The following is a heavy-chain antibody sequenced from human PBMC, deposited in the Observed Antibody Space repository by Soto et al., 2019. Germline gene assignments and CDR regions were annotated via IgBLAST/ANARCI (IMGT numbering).Heavy chain of an antibody. CDR1: GGSISSGGYS. D-gene: IGHD4-17*01. CDR2: TYHSGST. V-gene: IGHV4-30-2*01. Sequence: QLQLQESGSGLVKPSQTLSLTCAVSGGSISSGGYSWSWIRQPPGKGLDWIGYTYHSGSTYYNPSLKSRVTIAVDRSKIQFSLKLSSVTAADTAVYYCARASTTVTTLDYWGQGTLVTVSS. CDR3: ARASTTVTTLDY. J-gene: IGHJ4*02.